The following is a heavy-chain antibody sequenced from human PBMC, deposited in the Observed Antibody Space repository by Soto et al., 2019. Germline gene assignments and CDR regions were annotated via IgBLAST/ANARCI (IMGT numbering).Heavy chain of an antibody. CDR1: GGPFSSYA. J-gene: IGHJ4*02. CDR3: AYRPPTGSSTSKSYYFDS. D-gene: IGHD2-2*01. V-gene: IGHV1-69*13. Sequence: SVKGSCKASGGPFSSYAISWGRQAPGQGLEWMGGIIPIFGTANCAQKFQGRVTITADESTSTAYMELSSLRSEDTAVYYCAYRPPTGSSTSKSYYFDSCGQGTLVTVSS. CDR2: IIPIFGTA.